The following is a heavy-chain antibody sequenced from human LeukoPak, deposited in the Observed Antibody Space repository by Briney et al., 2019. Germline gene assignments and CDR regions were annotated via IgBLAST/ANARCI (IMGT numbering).Heavy chain of an antibody. D-gene: IGHD6-6*01. CDR2: IRYDGSNK. V-gene: IGHV3-30*02. Sequence: PGGSLRLSCAASGFTFSSYGMHWVRQAPGKGLEWVAFIRYDGSNKYYADSVKGRFTISRDNAKNSLYLQMNSLRAEDTAVYYCARGESSSSGAFDIWGQGTMVTVSS. CDR3: ARGESSSSGAFDI. CDR1: GFTFSSYG. J-gene: IGHJ3*02.